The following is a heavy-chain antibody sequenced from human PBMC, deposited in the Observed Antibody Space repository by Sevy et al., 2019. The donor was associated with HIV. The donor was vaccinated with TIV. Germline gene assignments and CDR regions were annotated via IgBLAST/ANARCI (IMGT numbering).Heavy chain of an antibody. CDR3: ARKYCSGGSCYYRAFDI. CDR2: IYPGDSDT. J-gene: IGHJ3*02. V-gene: IGHV5-51*01. Sequence: GESLKISCKGSGYSFTSYWIGWVRQMPGKGLEWMGIIYPGDSDTRYSPSFQGQVTISADKSISTAYLQWCSLKASDTAMYYCARKYCSGGSCYYRAFDIWGQGTMVTVSS. D-gene: IGHD2-15*01. CDR1: GYSFTSYW.